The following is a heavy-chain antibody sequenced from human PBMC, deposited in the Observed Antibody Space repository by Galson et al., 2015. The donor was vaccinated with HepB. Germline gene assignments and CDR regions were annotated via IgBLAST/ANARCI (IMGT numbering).Heavy chain of an antibody. D-gene: IGHD1-20*01. CDR2: IKQDGSEK. CDR1: GFTFSNYW. J-gene: IGHJ4*02. V-gene: IGHV3-7*03. Sequence: SLRLSCAASGFTFSNYWMTWVRQAPGKGPEWVANIKQDGSEKNYVDSVRGRFTLSRDNAENSLSLQMHSLKAEDTAVYFCAAGRFNWTYWSQGTLVTVSS. CDR3: AAGRFNWTY.